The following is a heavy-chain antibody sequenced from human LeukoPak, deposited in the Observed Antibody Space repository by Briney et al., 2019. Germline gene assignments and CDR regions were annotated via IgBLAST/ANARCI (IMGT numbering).Heavy chain of an antibody. CDR2: IYSGGNT. J-gene: IGHJ4*02. Sequence: GGSLRLSCTVFGFTVSSNSMSWVRQAPGKGLEWVSFIYSGGNTHYSDSVKGRFTISRDNSKNTLYPQMNSLRAEDTAVYYCARRAGEYSHPYDYWGQGTLVTVSS. CDR3: ARRAGEYSHPYDY. V-gene: IGHV3-53*01. CDR1: GFTVSSNS. D-gene: IGHD4-17*01.